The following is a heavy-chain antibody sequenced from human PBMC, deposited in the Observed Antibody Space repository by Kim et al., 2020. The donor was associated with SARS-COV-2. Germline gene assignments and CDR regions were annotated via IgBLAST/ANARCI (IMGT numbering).Heavy chain of an antibody. J-gene: IGHJ5*02. CDR3: ARDRYSSSWANWFDP. Sequence: PSLKSRVTISVDTSKNQFSLKLSSVTAADTAVYYCARDRYSSSWANWFDPWGQGTLVTVSS. D-gene: IGHD6-13*01. V-gene: IGHV4-39*07.